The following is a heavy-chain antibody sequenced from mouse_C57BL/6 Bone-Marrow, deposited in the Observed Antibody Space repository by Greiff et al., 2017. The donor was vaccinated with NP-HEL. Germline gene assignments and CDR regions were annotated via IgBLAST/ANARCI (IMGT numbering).Heavy chain of an antibody. CDR2: IYPRSGNT. J-gene: IGHJ3*01. D-gene: IGHD2-2*01. CDR1: GYTFTSYG. Sequence: QVQLQQSGAEPARPGASVKLSCKASGYTFTSYGISWVKQRTGQGLEWIGEIYPRSGNTYYNEKFKGKATLTADKSSSTAYMELRSLTSEDSAVYFCARGGVTVPFAYWGQGTLVTVSA. V-gene: IGHV1-81*01. CDR3: ARGGVTVPFAY.